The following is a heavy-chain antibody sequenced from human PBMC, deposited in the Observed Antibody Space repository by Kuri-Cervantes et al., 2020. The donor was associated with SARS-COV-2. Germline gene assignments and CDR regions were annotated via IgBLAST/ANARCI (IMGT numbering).Heavy chain of an antibody. CDR2: IYYSGST. D-gene: IGHD4-11*01. V-gene: IGHV4-39*01. J-gene: IGHJ3*02. CDR3: AGQGDYRLDVNPAHYDFDI. CDR1: GGSITSRRYY. Sequence: SENLSLPCTASGGSITSRRYYWGWIRQPPGKGLEWLVSIYYSGSTSYNPSLKSRVTISVDTSKNQFSLKLSYVTAADTAVYYCAGQGDYRLDVNPAHYDFDIWGQGTMVTVSS.